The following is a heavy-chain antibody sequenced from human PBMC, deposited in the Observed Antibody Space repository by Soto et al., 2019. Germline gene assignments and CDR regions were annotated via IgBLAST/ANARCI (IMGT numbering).Heavy chain of an antibody. D-gene: IGHD2-2*01. CDR3: ASGRYCTTTSCAWFDS. J-gene: IGHJ5*01. CDR2: IYYSGST. CDR1: DASFSSYY. V-gene: IGHV4-59*01. Sequence: PSETLSLTCTVSDASFSSYYWVWIRQPPGKGLEWIGHIYYSGSTKYNPSLRSRATMSVDMSKSQFSLKVTSVTAADTAVYYCASGRYCTTTSCAWFDSWGQGALVTVSS.